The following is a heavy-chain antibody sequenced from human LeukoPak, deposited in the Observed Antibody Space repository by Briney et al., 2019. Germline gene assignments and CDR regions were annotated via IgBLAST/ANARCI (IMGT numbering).Heavy chain of an antibody. CDR3: AKDRGYYYGSGSERGFDY. J-gene: IGHJ4*02. V-gene: IGHV3-30-3*01. Sequence: GGSLRLSCAASGFTFSSYAMHWVRQAPGKGLEWVAVISYDGSNKYYADSVKGRFTISRDNSKNTLYLQMNSLRAEDTAVYYCAKDRGYYYGSGSERGFDYWGQGTLVTVSS. CDR2: ISYDGSNK. CDR1: GFTFSSYA. D-gene: IGHD3-10*01.